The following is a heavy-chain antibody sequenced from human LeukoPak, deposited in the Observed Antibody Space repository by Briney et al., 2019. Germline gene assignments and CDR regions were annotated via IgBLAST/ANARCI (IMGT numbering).Heavy chain of an antibody. Sequence: ASVKVSCKASGYTFTSYGISWVRQAPGQGLEWMGWINPNSGGTNYAQKFQGRVTMTRDTSISTAYMELSRLRSDDTAVYYCARDLLGYIAAGYWGQGTLVTVSS. D-gene: IGHD6-6*01. CDR1: GYTFTSYG. V-gene: IGHV1-2*02. J-gene: IGHJ4*02. CDR3: ARDLLGYIAAGY. CDR2: INPNSGGT.